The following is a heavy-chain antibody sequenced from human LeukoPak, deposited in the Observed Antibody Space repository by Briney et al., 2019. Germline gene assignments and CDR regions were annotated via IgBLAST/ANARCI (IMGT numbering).Heavy chain of an antibody. CDR3: ARGRMARGYYDSSGYFD. CDR2: IIPIFGTA. Sequence: SVKVSCKASGGTFTSYAISWVRQAPGQGLEWMGGIIPIFGTANYAQNFQGRVTITTDESTSTAYMELSSLRAEDTAVYYCARGRMARGYYDSSGYFDWGQGTLVTVSS. V-gene: IGHV1-69*05. D-gene: IGHD3-22*01. J-gene: IGHJ4*02. CDR1: GGTFTSYA.